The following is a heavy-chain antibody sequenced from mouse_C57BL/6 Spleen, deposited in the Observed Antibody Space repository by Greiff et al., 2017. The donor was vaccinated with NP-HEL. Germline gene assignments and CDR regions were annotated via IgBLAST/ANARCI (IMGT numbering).Heavy chain of an antibody. Sequence: EVKLMESGGGLVKPGGSLKLSCAASGFTFSDYGMHWVRQAPEKGLEWVAYISSGSSTIYYADTVKGRFTISRDNAKNTLFLQMTSLRSEDTAMYYCATYGSRMDYWGQGTSVTVSS. CDR2: ISSGSSTI. D-gene: IGHD1-1*01. CDR1: GFTFSDYG. V-gene: IGHV5-17*01. J-gene: IGHJ4*01. CDR3: ATYGSRMDY.